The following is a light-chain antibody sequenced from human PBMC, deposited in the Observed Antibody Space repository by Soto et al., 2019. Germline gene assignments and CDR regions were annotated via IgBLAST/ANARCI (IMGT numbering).Light chain of an antibody. CDR2: DVS. CDR3: SSYTTSSAYV. Sequence: QSALPQPASVSVSPGQSITISCTGTRSDVGAYNYVSWYQQHPGKAPKLMIYDVSNRPSGVSNRFSASKSGNTASLTISGLQAEDEADYYCSSYTTSSAYVFGTGT. J-gene: IGLJ1*01. V-gene: IGLV2-14*01. CDR1: RSDVGAYNY.